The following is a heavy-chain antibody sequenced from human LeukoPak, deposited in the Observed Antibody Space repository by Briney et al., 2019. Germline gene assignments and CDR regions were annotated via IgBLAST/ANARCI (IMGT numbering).Heavy chain of an antibody. J-gene: IGHJ4*02. CDR1: GGSISGSSYY. Sequence: SETLSLTCTVSGGSISGSSYYWGWIRQPPGKGLEWIGSIYYSGNTSYNLSLKSRVTISVDTSKNQFSLKLSSVTAADTAVYYCARSLRGAAHQFDYWGQGTLVTVSS. CDR3: ARSLRGAAHQFDY. V-gene: IGHV4-39*01. CDR2: IYYSGNT. D-gene: IGHD6-6*01.